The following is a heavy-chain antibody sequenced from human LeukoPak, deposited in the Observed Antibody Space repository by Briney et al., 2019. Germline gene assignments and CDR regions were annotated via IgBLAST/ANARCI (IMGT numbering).Heavy chain of an antibody. D-gene: IGHD1-26*01. CDR2: INPNSGDT. V-gene: IGHV1-2*02. Sequence: ASVKVSCKASGYIFTCYYMHWVRQAPGQGLEWMGWINPNSGDTNYAQKFQGRVTMTRDTSISTAYMELSRLRSDDTAVYYCAGTGATSDAFDIWGQGTMVTVSS. CDR1: GYIFTCYY. J-gene: IGHJ3*02. CDR3: AGTGATSDAFDI.